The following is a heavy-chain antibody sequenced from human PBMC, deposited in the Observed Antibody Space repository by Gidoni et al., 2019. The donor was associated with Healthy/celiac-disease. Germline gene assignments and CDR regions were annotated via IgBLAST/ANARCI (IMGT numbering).Heavy chain of an antibody. CDR2: IYYSGST. Sequence: TGSGGSISSSSYYWGWIRQPPGKGLEWIGSIYYSGSTYYNPSLKSRVTISVDTSKNQFSLKLSSVTAADTAVYYCARRFDGGYDRRESGRVYYYMDVWGKGTTVTVSS. CDR3: ARRFDGGYDRRESGRVYYYMDV. V-gene: IGHV4-39*01. D-gene: IGHD5-12*01. CDR1: GGSISSSSYY. J-gene: IGHJ6*03.